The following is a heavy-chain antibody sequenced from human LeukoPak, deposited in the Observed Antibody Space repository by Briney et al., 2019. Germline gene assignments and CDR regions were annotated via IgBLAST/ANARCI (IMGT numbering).Heavy chain of an antibody. D-gene: IGHD2/OR15-2a*01. Sequence: GGSLRLSCTGSGFTFSNYWMSWVRQSPGKGLEWVANIKHVGSERYVVDSVKGRLSISRDNAKNAVYLQMDNLRVEDTAVYFCARAFLAVWGQGTMVTVSS. J-gene: IGHJ4*02. CDR1: GFTFSNYW. CDR2: IKHVGSER. V-gene: IGHV3-7*04. CDR3: ARAFLAV.